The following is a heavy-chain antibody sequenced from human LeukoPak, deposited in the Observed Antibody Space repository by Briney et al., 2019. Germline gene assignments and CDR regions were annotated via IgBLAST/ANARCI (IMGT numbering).Heavy chain of an antibody. CDR1: SGSISSYY. Sequence: SETLSLTCTVSSGSISSYYWSWIRQPPGKGLEWIGYIYYSGSTNYNPSLRSRVTISVDTSRSQFSLNLISVTAADTAVYYCARSSIAVAGTPSYLDYWGQGTLVTVSS. CDR3: ARSSIAVAGTPSYLDY. D-gene: IGHD6-19*01. V-gene: IGHV4-59*01. CDR2: IYYSGST. J-gene: IGHJ4*02.